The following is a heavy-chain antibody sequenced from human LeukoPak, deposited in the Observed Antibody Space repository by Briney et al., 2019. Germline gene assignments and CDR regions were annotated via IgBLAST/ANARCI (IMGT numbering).Heavy chain of an antibody. CDR1: GGSISSYY. CDR2: IYYSGST. D-gene: IGHD3-9*01. J-gene: IGHJ3*02. Sequence: SETLSLTCTVSGGSISSYYWSWIRQPPGKGLEWIGYIYYSGSTNYNPSLKSRVTISVDTSKNQFSLKLSSVTAADTAVYYCARTDYDILTDSGAFDIWGQGAMVTVSS. CDR3: ARTDYDILTDSGAFDI. V-gene: IGHV4-59*01.